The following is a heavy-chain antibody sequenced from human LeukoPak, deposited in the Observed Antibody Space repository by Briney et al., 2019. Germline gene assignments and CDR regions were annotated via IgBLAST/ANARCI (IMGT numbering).Heavy chain of an antibody. J-gene: IGHJ3*02. CDR2: IKEDGSEK. Sequence: GGSLRLSCAASGFTFSSYWMSWVRQAPGKGLEWVANIKEDGSEKYYVDSVKGRFTISRDNAKNSLYLQMNSLRAEDTAVYDCARGYCRGCSFYFEALDIWERGTMVTVSS. V-gene: IGHV3-7*01. D-gene: IGHD2-15*01. CDR1: GFTFSSYW. CDR3: ARGYCRGCSFYFEALDI.